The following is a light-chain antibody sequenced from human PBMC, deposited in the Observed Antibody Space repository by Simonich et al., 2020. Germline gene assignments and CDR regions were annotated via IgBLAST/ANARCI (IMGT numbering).Light chain of an antibody. CDR2: DVS. CDR3: SSYTSSSTLDWV. J-gene: IGLJ3*02. Sequence: QSALTQPASVSGSPGQSITISCTGTSSDVGGYNYFSWYQQHPGTAPKLMIYDVSKRPSGVSNRFSGSKSGNTASLTISGLQAEDEADYYCSSYTSSSTLDWVFGGGTKLTVL. V-gene: IGLV2-14*01. CDR1: SSDVGGYNY.